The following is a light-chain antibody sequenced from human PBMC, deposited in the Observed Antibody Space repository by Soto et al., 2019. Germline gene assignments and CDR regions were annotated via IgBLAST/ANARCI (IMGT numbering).Light chain of an antibody. V-gene: IGLV2-14*01. CDR3: SSYTASGTI. CDR2: EVN. CDR1: SSDVGSTGF. J-gene: IGLJ2*01. Sequence: QSVLTQPASVSGSPGQSITISCTGTSSDVGSTGFVSWYQLHPSKAPKLMIYEVNTRPSGVSNRFSGSKSGNTASLTISGLQAEDEAHYNCSSYTASGTIFGGGTKLTVL.